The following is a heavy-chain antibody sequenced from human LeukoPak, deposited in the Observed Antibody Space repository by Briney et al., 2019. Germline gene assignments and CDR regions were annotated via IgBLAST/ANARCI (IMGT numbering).Heavy chain of an antibody. CDR2: IKPDGSEK. CDR1: GFTFSSFW. D-gene: IGHD3-22*01. Sequence: GGSLRLSCAASGFTFSSFWMTWVRQAPGKGLEWVANIKPDGSEKNCVDSVKGRFTISRDNAKNSLYLQMNSLRAGDTAVYYCARINGGGYYAPWGQGTLVTVSP. CDR3: ARINGGGYYAP. V-gene: IGHV3-7*01. J-gene: IGHJ5*02.